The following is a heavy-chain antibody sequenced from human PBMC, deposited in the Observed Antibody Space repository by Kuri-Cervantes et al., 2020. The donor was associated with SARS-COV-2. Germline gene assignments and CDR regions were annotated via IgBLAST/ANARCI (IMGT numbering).Heavy chain of an antibody. CDR3: ARDGSKWGWNWFDP. CDR1: GGAINRGDYF. D-gene: IGHD3-10*01. CDR2: IYYSGS. Sequence: SETLSLTCTVSGGAINRGDYFWSWIRQPPGKGLEWIGYIYYSGSSYNPSLKSRVTLSVDTSKNQFSLNLNSVTAADTAVYYCARDGSKWGWNWFDPWGQGTLVTVSS. J-gene: IGHJ5*02. V-gene: IGHV4-30-4*01.